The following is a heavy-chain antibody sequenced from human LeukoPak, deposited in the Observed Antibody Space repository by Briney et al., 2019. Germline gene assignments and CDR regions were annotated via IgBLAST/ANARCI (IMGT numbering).Heavy chain of an antibody. CDR1: GFTFSSYG. J-gene: IGHJ4*02. V-gene: IGHV3-30*18. D-gene: IGHD3-9*01. CDR2: ISYDGSNK. Sequence: PGGSLRLSCAASGFTFSSYGMHWVRQAPGKGLEWVAVISYDGSNKYYADSVKGRFTISRDNSKNTLYLQMNSLRAEDTAVYYCAKYFHDYDILPGYATWDYWGQGTLVTVSS. CDR3: AKYFHDYDILPGYATWDY.